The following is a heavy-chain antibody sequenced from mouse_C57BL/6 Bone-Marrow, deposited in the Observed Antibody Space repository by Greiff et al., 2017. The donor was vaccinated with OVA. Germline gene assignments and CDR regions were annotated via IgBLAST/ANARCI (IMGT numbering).Heavy chain of an antibody. CDR1: GFTFSDFY. D-gene: IGHD4-1*01. Sequence: EVKLMESGGGLVQSGRSLRLSCATSGFTFSDFYMEWVRQAPGKGLEWIAASRNKANDYTTEYSASVKGRFIVSRDTSQSILYLQMNALRAEDTAIYYCARGRTEYCDVWGTGTTVTVSS. V-gene: IGHV7-1*01. CDR3: ARGRTEYCDV. CDR2: SRNKANDYTT. J-gene: IGHJ1*03.